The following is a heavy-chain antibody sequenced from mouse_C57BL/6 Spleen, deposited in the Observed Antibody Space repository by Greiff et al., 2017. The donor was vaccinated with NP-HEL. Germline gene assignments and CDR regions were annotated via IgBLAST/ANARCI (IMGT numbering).Heavy chain of an antibody. V-gene: IGHV1-18*01. CDR3: ARNGYSSYAMDY. D-gene: IGHD2-3*01. CDR1: GYTFTDYN. CDR2: INPNNGGT. Sequence: EVQLQQSGPELVKPGASVKIPCKASGYTFTDYNMDWVKQSHGKSLEWIGDINPNNGGTIYNQKLKGKATLTVEKSSSTAYMELRRLTSEDTAVYSCARNGYSSYAMDYWGQGTSVTVAS. J-gene: IGHJ4*01.